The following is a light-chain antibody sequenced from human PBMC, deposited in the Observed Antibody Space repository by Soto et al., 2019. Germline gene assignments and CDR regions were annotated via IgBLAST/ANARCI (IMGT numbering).Light chain of an antibody. CDR2: GAS. CDR1: HAVTNNF. V-gene: IGKV3-20*01. J-gene: IGKJ2*01. CDR3: QQYGTSPGT. Sequence: EIVLTQSPGTLSLSPGERSTLSCRASHAVTNNFLTWYQQKPGQAPRLVIYGASSRPAGIPARFSGSGAGTDFPLSISRLEPEDFAVYCCQQYGTSPGTFGQGTKLEIK.